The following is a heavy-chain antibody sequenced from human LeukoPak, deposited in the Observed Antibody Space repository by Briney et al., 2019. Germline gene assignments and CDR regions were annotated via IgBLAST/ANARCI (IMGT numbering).Heavy chain of an antibody. D-gene: IGHD1-26*01. Sequence: ASVKVSCKVSGYTLTALSMLWVRQAPGKGLEWMGGFGPEDGETIYAQKFQGRVTMTEDTSTDTAYMELSSLRSEDTAVYYCATDYWEHQLGDYYFDYWGQGTLVTVSS. J-gene: IGHJ4*02. CDR3: ATDYWEHQLGDYYFDY. CDR2: FGPEDGET. V-gene: IGHV1-24*01. CDR1: GYTLTALS.